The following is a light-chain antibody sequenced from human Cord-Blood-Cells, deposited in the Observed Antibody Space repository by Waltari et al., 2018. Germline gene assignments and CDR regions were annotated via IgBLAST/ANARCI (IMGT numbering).Light chain of an antibody. V-gene: IGLV2-14*03. CDR2: DVR. CDR1: LTDVGGSNY. Sequence: SGLTQPASVSGSPGQSFTFPCSGSLTDVGGSNYVSWYQQHPGKAPKLMIYDVRNRPSGVSNRFSGTKSGNTASLTISGLQAEDEADYYCSSYTSSSTYVFGTGTNVAVL. CDR3: SSYTSSSTYV. J-gene: IGLJ1*01.